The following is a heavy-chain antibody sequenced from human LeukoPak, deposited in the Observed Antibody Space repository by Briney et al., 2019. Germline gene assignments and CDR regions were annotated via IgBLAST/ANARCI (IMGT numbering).Heavy chain of an antibody. CDR1: GYSFTDYY. Sequence: ASVKVSCKTSGYSFTDYYMHWVRQAPGQGLEWMGIINPSGGSTSYAQKFQGRVTMTRDMSTSTVYMELSSLRPEDTAVYYCTTKVIRGTSGDDYDDWGQGTLVTVSS. CDR2: INPSGGST. V-gene: IGHV1-46*01. CDR3: TTKVIRGTSGDDYDD. D-gene: IGHD5-12*01. J-gene: IGHJ4*02.